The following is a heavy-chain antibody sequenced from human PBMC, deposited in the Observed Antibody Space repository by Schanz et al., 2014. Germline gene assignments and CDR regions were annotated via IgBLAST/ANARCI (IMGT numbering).Heavy chain of an antibody. V-gene: IGHV1-69*02. Sequence: QVHLVQSGAEVKKPGSSMKVSCKASGGTFSTYPINWLRQAPGQGLEWMGRIIPVLAIADYAQKFQGRVTFTADKSTSTAYMELSSLKSEDTAVYYCARGGGPEDVFDIWGQGTILTVSS. CDR1: GGTFSTYP. D-gene: IGHD2-15*01. CDR3: ARGGGPEDVFDI. CDR2: IIPVLAIA. J-gene: IGHJ3*02.